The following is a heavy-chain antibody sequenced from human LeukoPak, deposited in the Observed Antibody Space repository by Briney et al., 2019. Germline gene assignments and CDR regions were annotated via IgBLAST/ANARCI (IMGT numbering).Heavy chain of an antibody. Sequence: PGGSLRLSCAASGFIFSNYWMSWLRQAPGKGLEWVANIRQEGNKKNYVDPVEGRFTIYRDNVQNSVYLQMTSLRAEDTAVYYCATDTGHGYFESWGQGTLVTVSS. V-gene: IGHV3-7*01. D-gene: IGHD4-17*01. CDR3: ATDTGHGYFES. CDR1: GFIFSNYW. J-gene: IGHJ4*02. CDR2: IRQEGNKK.